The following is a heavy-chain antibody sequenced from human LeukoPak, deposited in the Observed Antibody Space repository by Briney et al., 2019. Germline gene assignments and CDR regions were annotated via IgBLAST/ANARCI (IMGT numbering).Heavy chain of an antibody. V-gene: IGHV1-2*02. D-gene: IGHD4-17*01. CDR3: AREVGPDDSGDYERDY. CDR1: GDTFTGDY. CDR2: INPNSGGT. J-gene: IGHJ4*02. Sequence: ASVKVSCKASGDTFTGDYMHCVRQAPGQGLEWMGWINPNSGGTNYAQKFQGRVTMTRDTSISTAYMELSRLRSDDTAVYYCAREVGPDDSGDYERDYWGQGTLVTVSS.